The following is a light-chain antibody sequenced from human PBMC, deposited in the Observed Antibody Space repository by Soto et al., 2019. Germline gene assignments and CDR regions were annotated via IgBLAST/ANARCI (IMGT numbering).Light chain of an antibody. CDR2: DVS. V-gene: IGLV2-14*01. CDR1: SSDVGGYNY. J-gene: IGLJ2*01. CDR3: SSYTSSITHVV. Sequence: QSALTQPASVSGSPGQSITISCTGTSSDVGGYNYVSWYQQHPGKAPKLMIYDVSNRPSGVSNRFSGSKSGNTASLTISGLQDEDEADYYCSSYTSSITHVVFGGGTKLTVL.